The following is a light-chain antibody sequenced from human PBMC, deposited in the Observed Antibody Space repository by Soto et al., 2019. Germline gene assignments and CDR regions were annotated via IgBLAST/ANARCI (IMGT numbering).Light chain of an antibody. Sequence: QSVLTQPASVSGSPGQSITISCTGTSSDVGRYNLVSWYQHRPTKAPKLMIYEDTKRPSGISSRFSGSTSGNTASLTISGLQAEDEADYYCCSYAGSSTWVFGGGTKLTVL. CDR2: EDT. CDR3: CSYAGSSTWV. V-gene: IGLV2-23*01. CDR1: SSDVGRYNL. J-gene: IGLJ3*02.